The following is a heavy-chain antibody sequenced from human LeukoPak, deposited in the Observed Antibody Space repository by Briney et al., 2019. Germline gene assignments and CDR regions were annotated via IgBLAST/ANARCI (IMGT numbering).Heavy chain of an antibody. J-gene: IGHJ4*02. CDR1: GGSFSGYY. D-gene: IGHD1-26*01. CDR2: INHSGST. V-gene: IGHV4-34*01. CDR3: ARGRGGSYYFY. Sequence: SETLSLTCAVYGGSFSGYYWSWIRQPPGKGLEWIGEINHSGSTNHNPSLKSRVTISVDTSKNQFSLKLSSVTAADTAVYYCARGRGGSYYFYWGQGTLVTVSS.